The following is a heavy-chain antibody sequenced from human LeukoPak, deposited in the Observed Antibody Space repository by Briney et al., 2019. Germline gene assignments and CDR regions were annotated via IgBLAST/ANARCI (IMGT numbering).Heavy chain of an antibody. D-gene: IGHD1-1*01. CDR2: VSDDGGTV. CDR3: TKEAATGSRYSFDY. Sequence: GGSLRLSCVASGLTFSRYGMHWVRQAPGKGLEWVAVVSDDGGTVYYAESVKGRFTIARDNSKNTMYLQMNGLRADDTAVFYCTKEAATGSRYSFDYWGQGTLVTVSS. V-gene: IGHV3-30*18. CDR1: GLTFSRYG. J-gene: IGHJ4*02.